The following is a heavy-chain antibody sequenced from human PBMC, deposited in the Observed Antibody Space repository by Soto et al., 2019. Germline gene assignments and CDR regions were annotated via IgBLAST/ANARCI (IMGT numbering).Heavy chain of an antibody. Sequence: EESLKISCRGSGYGFSSYWIGWVRQMPGKGLEWMGIIYPGDSQTRYSPSFQGQVTFSVDKSISIAYLQWSSLKASDTAIYYCARWGGRLLVHFYFDFWGQGTPVTVSS. V-gene: IGHV5-51*01. CDR2: IYPGDSQT. CDR3: ARWGGRLLVHFYFDF. CDR1: GYGFSSYW. D-gene: IGHD6-6*01. J-gene: IGHJ4*02.